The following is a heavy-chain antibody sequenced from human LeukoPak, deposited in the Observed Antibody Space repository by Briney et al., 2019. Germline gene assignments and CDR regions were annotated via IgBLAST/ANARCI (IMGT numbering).Heavy chain of an antibody. V-gene: IGHV4-39*01. CDR3: MRHEEEDGYNAKPFDF. J-gene: IGHJ4*02. D-gene: IGHD5-24*01. CDR2: IFYTGRT. CDR1: GGSISNSNYY. Sequence: SETLSLTCTVSGGSISNSNYYWGWVRQPPGKGLEWIGTIFYTGRTYYTQSLMSRVTISVDTSENQFSLRLSYVTAADTAMYFCMRHEEEDGYNAKPFDFWGQGTQVTVSS.